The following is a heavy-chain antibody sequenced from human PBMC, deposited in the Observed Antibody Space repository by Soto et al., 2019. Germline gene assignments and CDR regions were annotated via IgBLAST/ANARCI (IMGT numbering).Heavy chain of an antibody. CDR3: VKVNHCGSTSCSRGYYYYYLDV. Sequence: PSETLSLTCAVSSGSISSSNWWSWVRQPPGKGLEWIGEIYHSGSTNYNPSLKSRVTISVDKSKNQFSLKLSSVTAADTAVYYCVKVNHCGSTSCSRGYYYYYLDVWGKGTTVTVSS. CDR2: IYHSGST. CDR1: SGSISSSNW. V-gene: IGHV4-4*02. J-gene: IGHJ6*03. D-gene: IGHD2-2*01.